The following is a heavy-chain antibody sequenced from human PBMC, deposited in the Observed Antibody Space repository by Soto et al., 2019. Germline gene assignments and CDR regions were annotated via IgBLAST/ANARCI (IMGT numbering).Heavy chain of an antibody. CDR3: ARVSILTVYGCMVV. CDR1: GDSIRSGNHY. J-gene: IGHJ6*02. D-gene: IGHD3-9*01. Sequence: PSETLSLTCTVSGDSIRSGNHYWSWIRQPPGKGLEWIGYIYYSGSTYYSPSLKSRVTISVDTSTNQFFLKLNSVTAADTAVYYCARVSILTVYGCMVVWGQGTTVTVSS. V-gene: IGHV4-30-4*01. CDR2: IYYSGST.